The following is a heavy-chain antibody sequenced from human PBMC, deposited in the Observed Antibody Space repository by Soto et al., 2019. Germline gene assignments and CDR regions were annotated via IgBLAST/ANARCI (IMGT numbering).Heavy chain of an antibody. V-gene: IGHV4-39*01. J-gene: IGHJ5*02. D-gene: IGHD3-3*01. Sequence: SETLSLTCTVSGGSISSSSYYWGWIRQPPGKGLEWIGSIYYSGSTYYNPSLKSRVTISVDTSKNQFSLKLSSVTAADTAVYYCARQSITIFGVVSSSYNWFDPWGQGTLVTVSS. CDR2: IYYSGST. CDR1: GGSISSSSYY. CDR3: ARQSITIFGVVSSSYNWFDP.